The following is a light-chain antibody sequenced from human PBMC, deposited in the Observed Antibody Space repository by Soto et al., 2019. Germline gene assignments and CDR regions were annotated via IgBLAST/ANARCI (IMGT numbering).Light chain of an antibody. J-gene: IGLJ2*01. Sequence: QAVLTQPPSVSAAPGQKVTISCSGSSSNIGSDYVSWYQQLPGAAPKLLIHENYKRASGIPDRFSGSKSGTSATLGITGLQTGDEGDYYCAAWDKSLTGGVFGGGTKLTVL. V-gene: IGLV1-51*02. CDR1: SSNIGSDY. CDR2: ENY. CDR3: AAWDKSLTGGV.